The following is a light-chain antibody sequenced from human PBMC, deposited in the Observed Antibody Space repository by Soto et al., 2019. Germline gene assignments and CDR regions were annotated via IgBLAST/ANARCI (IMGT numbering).Light chain of an antibody. V-gene: IGKV3-20*01. J-gene: IGKJ4*01. CDR1: QSVSSSY. CDR2: GAS. Sequence: EIVITQSPATLSVSPGEGATLSCRASQSVSSSYLAWYQQKPGQAPRLLIYGASSRATGIQDRFSGSGSGTDFTLTISRLEPEDFAVYYCKQYGSSPLTFGGGTKVDIK. CDR3: KQYGSSPLT.